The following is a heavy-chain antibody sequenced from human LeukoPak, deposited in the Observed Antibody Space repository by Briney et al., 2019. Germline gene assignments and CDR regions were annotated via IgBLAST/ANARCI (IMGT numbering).Heavy chain of an antibody. D-gene: IGHD3-22*01. Sequence: SQTLSLTCIVSGGSISSHYWSWIRQPPGKGLEYIGYIYYSGRTDYNPSLKSRVTISLDTSKNQFSLTLTSVTAADTAVYYCARRSGVLDSRDSRYYFDHWGQGTLVTVSS. V-gene: IGHV4-59*11. CDR3: ARRSGVLDSRDSRYYFDH. CDR1: GGSISSHY. CDR2: IYYSGRT. J-gene: IGHJ4*02.